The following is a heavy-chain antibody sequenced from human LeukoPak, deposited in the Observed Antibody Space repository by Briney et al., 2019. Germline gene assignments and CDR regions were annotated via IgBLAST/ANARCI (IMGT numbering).Heavy chain of an antibody. D-gene: IGHD2-15*01. CDR3: ARDRGPIVVVVYDY. J-gene: IGHJ4*02. Sequence: GGSLRLSCAASGFTFSSYWMSWVRQAPGKGLEWVANIKQDGSEKYYVDSVKGRFTISRDNAKNSLYLQMNSLRAGDTAVYYCARDRGPIVVVVYDYWGQGTLVTVSS. V-gene: IGHV3-7*01. CDR1: GFTFSSYW. CDR2: IKQDGSEK.